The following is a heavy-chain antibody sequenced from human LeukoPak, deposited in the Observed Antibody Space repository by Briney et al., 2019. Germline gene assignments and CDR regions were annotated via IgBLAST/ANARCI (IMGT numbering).Heavy chain of an antibody. CDR2: INPSGGST. Sequence: ASVKVSCKASGYTFTSYYMHWVRQAPGQGLEWMGIINPSGGSTSYAQKFQGRVTMTRDTSTSTVYMELSSLRSEDTAVYYCARDKAYFHDESAYYSYFDLWGQGTLVTVPS. J-gene: IGHJ4*02. V-gene: IGHV1-46*01. D-gene: IGHD2-21*01. CDR1: GYTFTSYY. CDR3: ARDKAYFHDESAYYSYFDL.